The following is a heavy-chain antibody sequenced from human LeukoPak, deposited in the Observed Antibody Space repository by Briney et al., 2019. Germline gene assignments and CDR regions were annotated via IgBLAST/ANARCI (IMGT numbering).Heavy chain of an antibody. J-gene: IGHJ6*03. V-gene: IGHV1-2*02. D-gene: IGHD1-26*01. Sequence: ASVKVSCKASGGTFSSYAISWVRQAPGQGLEWMGGIIPNSGGTNYAQKFQDRVTVTRATSVSTAYMELSSLRSDDTAVYYCARGLPSPTDHYYMDVWGKGTTVTVSS. CDR3: ARGLPSPTDHYYMDV. CDR1: GGTFSSYA. CDR2: IIPNSGGT.